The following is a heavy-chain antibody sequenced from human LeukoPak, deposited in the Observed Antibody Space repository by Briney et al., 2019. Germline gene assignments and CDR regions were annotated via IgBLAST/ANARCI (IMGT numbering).Heavy chain of an antibody. D-gene: IGHD3-16*01. V-gene: IGHV4-30-2*01. J-gene: IGHJ6*03. Sequence: SETLSLTCTVSGGSISSGGYYWSWIRQPPGKGLEWIGYIYHSGSTYYNPSLKSRVTISVDRSKNQFSLKLSSVTAADTAVYYCARIDVSEAPPDYYYYMDVWGKGTTVIVSS. CDR1: GGSISSGGYY. CDR2: IYHSGST. CDR3: ARIDVSEAPPDYYYYMDV.